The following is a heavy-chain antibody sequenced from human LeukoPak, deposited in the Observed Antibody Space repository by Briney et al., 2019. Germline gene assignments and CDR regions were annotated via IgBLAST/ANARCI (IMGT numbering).Heavy chain of an antibody. CDR2: INWNSGNT. CDR3: ARAKDCSSTTCPSDI. J-gene: IGHJ3*02. CDR1: GFTFHDYG. V-gene: IGHV3-20*04. D-gene: IGHD2-2*01. Sequence: GGSLRLSCAASGFTFHDYGMTWVRQVPGKGLDWVSGINWNSGNTGYADSVKGRFTISRDNAKNSLYLQMNDLRAEDTALYYCARAKDCSSTTCPSDIWGLGTMVNVSS.